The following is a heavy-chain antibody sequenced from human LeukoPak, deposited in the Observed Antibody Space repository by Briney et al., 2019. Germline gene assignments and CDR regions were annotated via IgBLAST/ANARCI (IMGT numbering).Heavy chain of an antibody. J-gene: IGHJ5*02. CDR3: ARFPAAGTIWFDP. CDR2: IYYSGST. V-gene: IGHV4-59*01. D-gene: IGHD6-13*01. Sequence: PSETLSLTCTVSGDSISSYYWSWIRQPPGKGLEWIGYIYYSGSTNYNPSLKSRVTISVDTSKNQFSLKLSSVTAADTAVYYCARFPAAGTIWFDPWGQGTLVTVSS. CDR1: GDSISSYY.